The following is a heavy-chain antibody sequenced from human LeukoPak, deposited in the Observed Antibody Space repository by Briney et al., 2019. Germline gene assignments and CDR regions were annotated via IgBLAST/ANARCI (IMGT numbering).Heavy chain of an antibody. CDR2: IGAAGSTI. D-gene: IGHD2-2*01. Sequence: GGSLRLSCAASGFTFSSYSMNWVRQALGKGLEWVSYIGAAGSTIYYADSVKGRFTISRDNAKNSLFLQMNSLRAEDTAVYYCARDSSTYAGPPDYWGQGTLVTVSS. CDR1: GFTFSSYS. CDR3: ARDSSTYAGPPDY. J-gene: IGHJ4*02. V-gene: IGHV3-48*01.